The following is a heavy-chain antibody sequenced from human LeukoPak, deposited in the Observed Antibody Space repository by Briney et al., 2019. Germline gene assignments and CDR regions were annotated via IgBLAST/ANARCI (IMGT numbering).Heavy chain of an antibody. J-gene: IGHJ4*02. D-gene: IGHD1-26*01. CDR1: GGSISSSSYY. Sequence: SETLSLTCTVSGGSISSSSYYWGWIRQPPGKGLEWIGSIYYSGSTYYNPSLKSRVTISVDTSKNQFSLKLSSVTAADTAVYYCARRGDKGREPYYFDYWGQGTLVTVSS. CDR2: IYYSGST. V-gene: IGHV4-39*01. CDR3: ARRGDKGREPYYFDY.